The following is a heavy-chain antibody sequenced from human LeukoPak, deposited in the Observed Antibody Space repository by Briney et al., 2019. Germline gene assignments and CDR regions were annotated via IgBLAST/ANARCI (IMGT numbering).Heavy chain of an antibody. J-gene: IGHJ4*02. D-gene: IGHD5-24*01. CDR3: ARDEMATTLYYFDY. CDR1: GYTYTSYG. Sequence: ASVKVSCKASGYTYTSYGIIWVRQAPGQGLEWMGWISAYSGNTNYAQKLQGRVTMTTDTSTSTAYMELRSLRSDDTGVYYCARDEMATTLYYFDYWGQGTLVTVSS. CDR2: ISAYSGNT. V-gene: IGHV1-18*01.